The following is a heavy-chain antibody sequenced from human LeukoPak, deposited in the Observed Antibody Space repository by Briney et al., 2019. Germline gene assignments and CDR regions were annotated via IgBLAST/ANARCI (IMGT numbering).Heavy chain of an antibody. Sequence: PSETLSLTCSVSGGYLSSSYWSWLRPPPGKGREWFGIPNYSGSTKYNPSLKSSVSISVDTSKNQFSLRLTSVTVADTAVYVCARVPSAPKSEPNWFDPWGQGTLVTVSS. CDR3: ARVPSAPKSEPNWFDP. D-gene: IGHD2-2*01. V-gene: IGHV4-59*01. CDR1: GGYLSSSY. CDR2: PNYSGST. J-gene: IGHJ5*02.